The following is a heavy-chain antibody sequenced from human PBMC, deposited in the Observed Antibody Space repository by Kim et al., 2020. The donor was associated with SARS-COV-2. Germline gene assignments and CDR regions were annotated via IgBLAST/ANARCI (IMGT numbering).Heavy chain of an antibody. D-gene: IGHD6-13*01. J-gene: IGHJ4*02. CDR2: A. V-gene: IGHV1-69*04. CDR3: ARGYSSRYFDY. Sequence: ANTPTKFQGRVTITADKTTSTAYMELSSLRSEDTAVYYCARGYSSRYFDYWGQGTLVTVSS.